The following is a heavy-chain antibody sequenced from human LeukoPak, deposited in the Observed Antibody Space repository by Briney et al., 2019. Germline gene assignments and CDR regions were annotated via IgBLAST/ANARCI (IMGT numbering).Heavy chain of an antibody. J-gene: IGHJ4*02. CDR3: AKDNYGGIFAS. D-gene: IGHD4-17*01. CDR2: ISDTVRDT. Sequence: GESLRLPCAASGFTFSAYVMSWVRQAPGKGLEWVSHISDTVRDTWYANSVKGRFIISRDNSRDTVYLQMSSLRPEDTALYFCAKDNYGGIFASWGQGTLVTVSS. CDR1: GFTFSAYV. V-gene: IGHV3-23*01.